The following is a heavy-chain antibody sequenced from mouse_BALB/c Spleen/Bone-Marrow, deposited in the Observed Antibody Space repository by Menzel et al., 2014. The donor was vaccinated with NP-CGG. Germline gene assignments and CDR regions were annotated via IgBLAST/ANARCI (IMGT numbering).Heavy chain of an antibody. CDR3: ARLSYYGRFAY. J-gene: IGHJ3*01. CDR1: GFDFSRYW. D-gene: IGHD1-1*01. V-gene: IGHV4-1*02. Sequence: EVQRVESGGGLVQPGGSLKLSCAASGFDFSRYWVSWVRQAPGKGLEWIGEINPDSSTINYTPSLKDKFIISRDNAKNTLYLQMSKVRSEDTALYYCARLSYYGRFAYWGQGTLVTVSA. CDR2: INPDSSTI.